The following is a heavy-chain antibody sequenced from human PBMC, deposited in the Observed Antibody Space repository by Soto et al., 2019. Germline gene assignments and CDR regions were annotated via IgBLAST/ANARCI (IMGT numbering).Heavy chain of an antibody. CDR3: AHTWGLPFDY. V-gene: IGHV2-5*01. CDR2: IYWNDDK. D-gene: IGHD3-16*01. CDR1: GFSLRTTGVG. J-gene: IGHJ4*02. Sequence: QITLKESGPTLVKPTQTLTLTCTYSGFSLRTTGVGVGWIRQPPGKALEWLGLIYWNDDKRYSPSLKSRLTLTSDISKSQVVLTMTNMGPVDTATYYCAHTWGLPFDYWGQGTLVIVSS.